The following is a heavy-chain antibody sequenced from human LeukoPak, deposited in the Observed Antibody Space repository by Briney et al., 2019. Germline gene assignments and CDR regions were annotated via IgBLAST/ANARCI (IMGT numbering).Heavy chain of an antibody. V-gene: IGHV3-30*02. CDR1: GFTFSSYG. J-gene: IGHJ4*02. CDR2: IRYDGSKK. D-gene: IGHD2-21*01. Sequence: GGSLRLSCAASGFTFSSYGMHWVRQAPGKGLEWVAFIRYDGSKKYYADSVKGRFTISRDNSKNMVSLEMNSLRTEDTAVYYCAKDVNAYCSGDCSDYWGQGTLVTVSS. CDR3: AKDVNAYCSGDCSDY.